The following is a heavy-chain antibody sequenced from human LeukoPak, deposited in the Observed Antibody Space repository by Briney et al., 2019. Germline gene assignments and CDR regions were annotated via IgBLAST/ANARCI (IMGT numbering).Heavy chain of an antibody. V-gene: IGHV1-69*05. J-gene: IGHJ4*02. Sequence: SVKVSCKASGGTFSSYAISWVRQAPGQGLEWMGRIIPIFGTANYAQKFQGRVTITTDESTSTAYMELSSLRSEDTAVYYCARAQYYYDSSGYLDYWGQGTLVTVSS. CDR2: IIPIFGTA. CDR1: GGTFSSYA. CDR3: ARAQYYYDSSGYLDY. D-gene: IGHD3-22*01.